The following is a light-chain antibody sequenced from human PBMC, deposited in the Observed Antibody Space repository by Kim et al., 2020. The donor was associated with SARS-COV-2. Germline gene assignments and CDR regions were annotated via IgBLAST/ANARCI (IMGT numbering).Light chain of an antibody. Sequence: LPPGETATLSCRASQSVASNYLAWYQQKPGQAPRLLIFDASTRATGISDRFSGSGSGTDFTLTISRLEPEDFAVYYCQQYGSSPCTFGQGTKLEI. CDR1: QSVASNY. V-gene: IGKV3-20*01. J-gene: IGKJ2*02. CDR3: QQYGSSPCT. CDR2: DAS.